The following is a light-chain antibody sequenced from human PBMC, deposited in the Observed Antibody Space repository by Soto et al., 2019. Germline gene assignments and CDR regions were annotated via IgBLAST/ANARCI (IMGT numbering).Light chain of an antibody. CDR2: EVT. J-gene: IGLJ3*02. CDR1: SSDVGGYNY. V-gene: IGLV2-14*01. CDR3: SSYTSSNTLV. Sequence: SALTQPASVSGSPGQSITISCTGTSSDVGGYNYVSWYQQHPGKAPKLMIYEVTNRPSGVSNRFSGSKSGNTASLTISGLQAEDEADYYCSSYTSSNTLVFGGGTKVTVL.